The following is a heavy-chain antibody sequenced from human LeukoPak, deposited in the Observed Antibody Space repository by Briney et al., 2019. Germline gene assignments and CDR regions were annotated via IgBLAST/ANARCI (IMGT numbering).Heavy chain of an antibody. CDR3: ARGRARWLLGVLDY. D-gene: IGHD5-24*01. V-gene: IGHV4-34*01. CDR2: INHSGST. Sequence: SETLSLTCAVHGGSFSGYYWSWIRQPPGKGLEWIGEINHSGSTNYNPSLKSRVTISVDTSKNQFSLKLSSVTAADTAVYYCARGRARWLLGVLDYWGQGTLVTVSS. J-gene: IGHJ4*02. CDR1: GGSFSGYY.